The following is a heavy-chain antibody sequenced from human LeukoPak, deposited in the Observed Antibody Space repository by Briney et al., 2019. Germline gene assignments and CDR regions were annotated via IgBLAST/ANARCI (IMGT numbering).Heavy chain of an antibody. D-gene: IGHD1-26*01. J-gene: IGHJ4*02. Sequence: PGGSLRLSCAVSGFTFDDYTMHWVRQTPGKGLEWVSLISWDGGSTYYADSVKGRFTISRDNSKNSLYLQMNSLRTEDTALYYCAKGHIVGAITEFDYWGQGTLVTVSS. CDR2: ISWDGGST. V-gene: IGHV3-43*01. CDR1: GFTFDDYT. CDR3: AKGHIVGAITEFDY.